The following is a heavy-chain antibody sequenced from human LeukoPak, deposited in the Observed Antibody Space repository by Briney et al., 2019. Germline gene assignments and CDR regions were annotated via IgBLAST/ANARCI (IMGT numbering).Heavy chain of an antibody. V-gene: IGHV4-39*01. D-gene: IGHD3-3*01. CDR3: ARHVRFLEWLSSYYFDY. Sequence: PSETLSLTCTVSGGTISSSSYYWGWIRQPPGKGLEWIGSIYYSGTTYYNPSLKSRVTISVDTSKSQFSLRVTSVTAADTAVYYCARHVRFLEWLSSYYFDYWGQGTLVTVSS. CDR2: IYYSGTT. CDR1: GGTISSSSYY. J-gene: IGHJ4*02.